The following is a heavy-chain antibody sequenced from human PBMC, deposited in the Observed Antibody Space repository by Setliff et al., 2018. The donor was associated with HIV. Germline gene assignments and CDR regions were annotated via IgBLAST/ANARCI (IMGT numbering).Heavy chain of an antibody. CDR3: ARASVGATGLYAFEI. Sequence: PSETLSLTCTVSGGSITGGRHFWTWIRQPAGKGLEWIGHIYTSGSTNYSPSVKSRVTISVDTSKNQFSLRLNSVTAADTAVYYCARASVGATGLYAFEIWGQGTMVTVSS. CDR2: IYTSGST. CDR1: GGSITGGRHF. J-gene: IGHJ3*02. V-gene: IGHV4-61*09. D-gene: IGHD1-26*01.